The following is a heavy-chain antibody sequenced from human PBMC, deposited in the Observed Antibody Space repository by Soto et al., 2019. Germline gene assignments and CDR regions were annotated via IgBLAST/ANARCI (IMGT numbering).Heavy chain of an antibody. J-gene: IGHJ4*02. Sequence: GGSLRLSCAASGFTFSTYAMSWVRQAPGKGLEWVAAISDSYGRTYYADSVKGRFTISRDNSKNTLYLQMNSLRAEDTAVYYCVKEGGYCSSTSCPPKGIGDYWGQGTLVTVSS. D-gene: IGHD2-2*01. CDR3: VKEGGYCSSTSCPPKGIGDY. V-gene: IGHV3-23*01. CDR2: ISDSYGRT. CDR1: GFTFSTYA.